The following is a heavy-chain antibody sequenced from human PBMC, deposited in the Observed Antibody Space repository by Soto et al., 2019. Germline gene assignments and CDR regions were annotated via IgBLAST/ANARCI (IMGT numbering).Heavy chain of an antibody. V-gene: IGHV3-7*05. CDR2: IKQDGSEK. CDR3: ARTYGGKELGAFDI. J-gene: IGHJ3*02. CDR1: GFTFSSYW. D-gene: IGHD4-17*01. Sequence: EVQLVESGGGLVQPGGSLRLSCAASGFTFSSYWMSWVRQAPGKGLEWVANIKQDGSEKYYVDSVKGRFTISRDNAKYSLYLQMNSLRAEHTAVYYCARTYGGKELGAFDIWGQGTMVTVSS.